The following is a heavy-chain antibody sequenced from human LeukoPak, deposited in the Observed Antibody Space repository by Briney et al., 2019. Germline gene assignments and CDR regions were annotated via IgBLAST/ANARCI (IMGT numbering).Heavy chain of an antibody. CDR1: GFTFSSYG. CDR2: IRYDGSNK. D-gene: IGHD6-13*01. V-gene: IGHV3-30*02. Sequence: GGSLRLSCAASGFTFSSYGMHWVRQAPGKGLEWVAFIRYDGSNKYYADSVKGRFTISRDNSKNTLYLQMNSLRAEDTAVYYCTRGLVGSSWYPIFDYWGQGTLVTVSS. J-gene: IGHJ4*02. CDR3: TRGLVGSSWYPIFDY.